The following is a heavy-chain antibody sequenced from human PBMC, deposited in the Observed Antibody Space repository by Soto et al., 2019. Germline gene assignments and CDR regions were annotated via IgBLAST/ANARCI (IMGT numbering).Heavy chain of an antibody. D-gene: IGHD3-3*01. CDR2: LCGSGGGT. J-gene: IGHJ6*03. Sequence: GGGPRLSLAPPGFPLCSYSLSRGRPAPGEGVGGGSALCGSGGGTNYTDSVKGRFTISRDNSKNTLYLQMNSLRAEDTAVYYCAKNRSRTKNRVRNVLRFLEWLLSNKFYYYYYMDVWGKGTTVTVSS. CDR3: AKNRSRTKNRVRNVLRFLEWLLSNKFYYYYYMDV. V-gene: IGHV3-23*01. CDR1: GFPLCSYS.